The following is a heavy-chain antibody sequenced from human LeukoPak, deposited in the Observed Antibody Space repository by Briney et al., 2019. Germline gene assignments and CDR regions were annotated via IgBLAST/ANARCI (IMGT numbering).Heavy chain of an antibody. D-gene: IGHD6-13*01. J-gene: IGHJ3*02. CDR2: VYTSGSS. CDR3: ARDLAAAGNGRAFDI. Sequence: SETLSLTCTVSGDSISSSHGSWIRQPAGKGLEWIGRVYTSGSSDYNPSLKSPVTMSVDTSKNQFSLKLSSVTVADTAVYYCARDLAAAGNGRAFDIWGQGTKVTVSS. V-gene: IGHV4-4*07. CDR1: GDSISSSH.